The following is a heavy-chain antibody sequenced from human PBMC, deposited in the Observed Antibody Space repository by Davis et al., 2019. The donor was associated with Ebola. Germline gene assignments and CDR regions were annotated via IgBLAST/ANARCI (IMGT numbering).Heavy chain of an antibody. J-gene: IGHJ4*02. CDR3: AGLSGSYDY. Sequence: SETLSLTCTVSGGSISSYYWSWIRQPPGKGLEWFGYIYYSGSTNYNPSLKSRVTISVDTSKNQFSLKLSSVTAADTAVYYCAGLSGSYDYWGQGTLVTVSS. CDR2: IYYSGST. CDR1: GGSISSYY. V-gene: IGHV4-59*12. D-gene: IGHD1-26*01.